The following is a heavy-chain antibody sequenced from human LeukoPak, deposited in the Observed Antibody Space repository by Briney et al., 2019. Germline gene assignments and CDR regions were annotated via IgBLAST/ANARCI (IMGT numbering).Heavy chain of an antibody. CDR1: GYTFTSYG. Sequence: ASVKVSCKASGYTFTSYGISWVRQTPGQGLEWMGWISAYNGNTDYAQKLQGRVTMTTDTSTSTAYMELRSLRSDDTAVYYRARDLGVAVAGPGGYWGQGTLVTVSS. J-gene: IGHJ4*02. CDR3: ARDLGVAVAGPGGY. V-gene: IGHV1-18*01. CDR2: ISAYNGNT. D-gene: IGHD6-19*01.